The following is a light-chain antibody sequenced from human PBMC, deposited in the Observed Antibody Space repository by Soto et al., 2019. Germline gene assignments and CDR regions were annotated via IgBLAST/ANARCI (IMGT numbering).Light chain of an antibody. CDR3: QTGGTGIHVV. Sequence: QPVLTQSPSASASLGASVKLTCTLSSGHSSYAIAWHQQQPEKGPRYLMKLNSDGSHSKGDGIPDRFSGSSSGAERYLTISSLQSEEEADYYCQTGGTGIHVVFGGGTKLTVL. CDR2: LNSDGSH. J-gene: IGLJ2*01. V-gene: IGLV4-69*01. CDR1: SGHSSYA.